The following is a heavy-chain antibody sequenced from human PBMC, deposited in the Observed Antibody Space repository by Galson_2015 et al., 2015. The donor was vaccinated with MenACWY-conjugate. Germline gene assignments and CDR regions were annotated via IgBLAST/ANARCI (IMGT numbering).Heavy chain of an antibody. CDR3: ARGYSSGWYGGRFDL. CDR2: IHGANGNT. Sequence: SCKASGYTFTSYTMHWVRQAPGPRLEWMGWIHGANGNTEYSPKFQDRVTITSDTSASAAYMDVSRLRYDDTAIYYCARGYSSGWYGGRFDLWGQGTLVTVS. CDR1: GYTFTSYT. V-gene: IGHV1-3*01. J-gene: IGHJ4*02. D-gene: IGHD6-19*01.